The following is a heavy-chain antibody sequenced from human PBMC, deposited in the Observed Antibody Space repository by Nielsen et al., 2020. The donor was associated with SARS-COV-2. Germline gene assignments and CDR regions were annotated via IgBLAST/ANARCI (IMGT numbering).Heavy chain of an antibody. CDR3: ARHDYGGNSPMDS. Sequence: SVKVSCKASGGTFGSDAFSWVRQAPGHGLEWVGGVIIVFDTANYAQRFQDRATITADESTNTVYLQLSSLISEDTAVYYCARHDYGGNSPMDSWGQGTLLTVSS. J-gene: IGHJ4*02. CDR2: VIIVFDTA. V-gene: IGHV1-69*13. CDR1: GGTFGSDA. D-gene: IGHD4-23*01.